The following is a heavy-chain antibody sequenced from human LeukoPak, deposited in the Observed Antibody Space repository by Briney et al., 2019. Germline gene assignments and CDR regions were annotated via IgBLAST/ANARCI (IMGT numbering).Heavy chain of an antibody. J-gene: IGHJ4*02. D-gene: IGHD3-22*01. Sequence: TSETLSLTCAVYGGSFSGYYWSWIRQPPGKGLEWIGEINHSGSTNYNPSLKSRVTISVDTSKNQFSLKLSSVTAADTAVYYCARGVPYYYDSSGYPDPPYYFDYWGQGTLVTVSS. CDR2: INHSGST. CDR1: GGSFSGYY. CDR3: ARGVPYYYDSSGYPDPPYYFDY. V-gene: IGHV4-34*01.